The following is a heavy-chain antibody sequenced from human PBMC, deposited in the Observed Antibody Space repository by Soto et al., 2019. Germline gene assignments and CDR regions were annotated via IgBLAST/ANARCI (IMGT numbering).Heavy chain of an antibody. J-gene: IGHJ6*02. D-gene: IGHD2-15*01. V-gene: IGHV4-30-4*01. CDR1: GGSISSGDYY. CDR3: AKIGGNYYGMDV. CDR2: IYYSGST. Sequence: ASETLSLTCTVSGGSISSGDYYWSWIRQPPGKGLEWIGYIYYSGSTYYNPSLKSRVTISVDTSKNQFSLKLSSVTAADTAVYYCAKIGGNYYGMDVWGQGTTVTVSS.